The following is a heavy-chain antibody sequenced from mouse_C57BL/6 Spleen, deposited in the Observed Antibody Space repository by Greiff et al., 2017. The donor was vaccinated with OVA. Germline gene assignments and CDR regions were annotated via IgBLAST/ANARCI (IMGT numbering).Heavy chain of an antibody. J-gene: IGHJ4*01. CDR1: GYAFSSYW. CDR2: IYPGDGDT. Sequence: LVESGAELVKPGASVKISCKASGYAFSSYWMNWVKQRPGKGLEWIGQIYPGDGDTNYNGKFTGQATLTADKSSSTVYMQLSSLTSEDSAVCFYASDLGLSLDYWGQGTSVTVSS. D-gene: IGHD4-1*01. CDR3: ASDLGLSLDY. V-gene: IGHV1-80*01.